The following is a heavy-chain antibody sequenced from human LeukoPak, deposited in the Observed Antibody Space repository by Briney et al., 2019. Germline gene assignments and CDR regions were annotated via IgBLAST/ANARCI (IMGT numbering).Heavy chain of an antibody. CDR3: AKDLGYCSGGSCYTFVY. V-gene: IGHV3-23*01. Sequence: PGGSLRLSCAASGFTFSSYAMSWVRQAPGKGLEWVLAISGSGGSTYYADSVKGRFTISRDNSKNTLYLQMNSLRAEDTAVYYCAKDLGYCSGGSCYTFVYWGQGTLVTVSS. J-gene: IGHJ4*02. CDR1: GFTFSSYA. D-gene: IGHD2-15*01. CDR2: ISGSGGST.